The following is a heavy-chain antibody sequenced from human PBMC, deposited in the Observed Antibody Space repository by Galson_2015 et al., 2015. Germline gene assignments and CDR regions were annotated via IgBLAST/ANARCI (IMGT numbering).Heavy chain of an antibody. D-gene: IGHD2-21*02. V-gene: IGHV1-69*13. CDR3: ARDLAYCGGDCYPSLDY. J-gene: IGHJ4*02. Sequence: SVKVSCKASGGTFSSYAISWVRQAPGQGLEWMGGIIPIFGTANYAQKFQGRVTITADESTSTAYMELSSLGSEDTAVYYCARDLAYCGGDCYPSLDYWGQGTLVTVSS. CDR1: GGTFSSYA. CDR2: IIPIFGTA.